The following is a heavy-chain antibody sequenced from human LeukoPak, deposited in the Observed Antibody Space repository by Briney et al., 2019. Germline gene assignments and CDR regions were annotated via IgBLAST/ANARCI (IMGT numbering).Heavy chain of an antibody. V-gene: IGHV3-23*01. Sequence: SGGSLRLSCAASGFTFSSYAMNWVRQAPGQGLEWVSAISGSGGGTYYADSVKGRFTISRDNAKNTLYLQMNSLRAEDTAVYYCAKDVTMTPYYFDYWGQGTLVTVSS. CDR1: GFTFSSYA. CDR3: AKDVTMTPYYFDY. J-gene: IGHJ4*02. D-gene: IGHD4-17*01. CDR2: ISGSGGGT.